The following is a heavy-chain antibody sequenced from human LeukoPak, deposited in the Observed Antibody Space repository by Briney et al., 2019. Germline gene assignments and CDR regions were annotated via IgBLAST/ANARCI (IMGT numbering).Heavy chain of an antibody. D-gene: IGHD6-19*01. CDR2: VSGSGGST. J-gene: IGHJ4*02. V-gene: IGHV3-23*01. Sequence: GGTLRLSCAASGFTFSSYAMSWVRQAPGQGLEWVSAVSGSGGSTYYADPVKGRFTISRDNSKNTLYLQMNSLRAEDTAVYYCAKVGSSGWYVVFYFDYWGQGTLVTVSS. CDR1: GFTFSSYA. CDR3: AKVGSSGWYVVFYFDY.